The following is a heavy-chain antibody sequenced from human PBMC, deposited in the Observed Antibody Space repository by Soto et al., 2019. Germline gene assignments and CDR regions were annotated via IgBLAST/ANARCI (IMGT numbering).Heavy chain of an antibody. D-gene: IGHD3-10*01. CDR3: ASAPYGPTSNNWFDP. CDR2: FDPEDGET. J-gene: IGHJ5*02. V-gene: IGHV1-24*01. CDR1: GYTLTELS. Sequence: ASVKVSCKVSGYTLTELSMHWVRQAPGKGLEWMGGFDPEDGETIYAQKFQGRVTMTEDTSTDTAYMELSSLRSEDTAVYYCASAPYGPTSNNWFDPWGQGTLVTVS.